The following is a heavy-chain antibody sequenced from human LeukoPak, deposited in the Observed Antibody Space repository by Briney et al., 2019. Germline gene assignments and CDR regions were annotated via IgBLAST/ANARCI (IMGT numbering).Heavy chain of an antibody. CDR2: IRYDGSNK. V-gene: IGHV3-30*02. CDR1: GFTFSSYG. CDR3: AKDLQQWLEQIDY. Sequence: GGSLRLSCAASGFTFSSYGMHWVRQAPGKGLEWVAFIRYDGSNKHYADSVKGRFTISRDNSKNTLYLQMNSLRAEDTAVYYCAKDLQQWLEQIDYWGQGTLVTVSS. J-gene: IGHJ4*02. D-gene: IGHD6-19*01.